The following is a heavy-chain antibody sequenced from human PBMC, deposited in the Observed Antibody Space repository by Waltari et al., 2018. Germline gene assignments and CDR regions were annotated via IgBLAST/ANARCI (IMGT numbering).Heavy chain of an antibody. J-gene: IGHJ5*02. Sequence: QVQLVESGGGVVQPGRSLRLSCAASGFSLLSPAMYWVRQAPGKGLEWVAVIGHDGRNKYDGEAVKGRFRISRDIAKNTLYLQMNSLTAEDTAVYYGAKEGYDLWSGYRRSRLDPWGQGTLVTVSS. D-gene: IGHD3-3*01. V-gene: IGHV3-30*18. CDR2: IGHDGRNK. CDR3: AKEGYDLWSGYRRSRLDP. CDR1: GFSLLSPA.